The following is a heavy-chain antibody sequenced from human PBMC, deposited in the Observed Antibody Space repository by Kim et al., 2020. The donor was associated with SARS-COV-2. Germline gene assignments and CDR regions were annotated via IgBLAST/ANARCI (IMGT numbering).Heavy chain of an antibody. CDR3: ARGGITMALLYYYGMDV. CDR2: IYHSGST. V-gene: IGHV4-4*02. J-gene: IGHJ6*02. Sequence: SETLSLTCAVSGGSISSSNWWSWVRQPPGKGLEWIGEIYHSGSTNYNPSLKSRVTISVDKSKNQFSLKLSSVTAADTAVYYCARGGITMALLYYYGMDVWGQGTTVTVSS. D-gene: IGHD3-10*01. CDR1: GGSISSSNW.